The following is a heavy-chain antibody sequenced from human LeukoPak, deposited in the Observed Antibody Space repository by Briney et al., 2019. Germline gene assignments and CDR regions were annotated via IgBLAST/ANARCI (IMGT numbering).Heavy chain of an antibody. D-gene: IGHD5-12*01. J-gene: IGHJ4*02. V-gene: IGHV4-39*07. CDR1: GGSISSSSYF. CDR3: ARGTGGYSGYGRPFDY. CDR2: INHSGST. Sequence: SETLSLTCTVSGGSISSSSYFWGWIRQPPGKGLEWIGEINHSGSTNYNSSLKSRVTISVDTSKNQFSLKLSSVTAADTAVYYCARGTGGYSGYGRPFDYWGQGTLVTVSS.